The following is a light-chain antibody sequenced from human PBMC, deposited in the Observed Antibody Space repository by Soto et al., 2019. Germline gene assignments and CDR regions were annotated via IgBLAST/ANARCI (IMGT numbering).Light chain of an antibody. CDR3: QQTSSFPLT. CDR1: QGITSG. Sequence: DIQMTPSPASVSASVGDRVTIPCRASQGITSGLAWYQQKPGRAPKLLIYAASSWQSGVPSRFSGSGSGTDVTLTISSLQPEEFATYYCQQTSSFPLTFGGGTKRDIK. J-gene: IGKJ4*01. CDR2: AAS. V-gene: IGKV1-12*01.